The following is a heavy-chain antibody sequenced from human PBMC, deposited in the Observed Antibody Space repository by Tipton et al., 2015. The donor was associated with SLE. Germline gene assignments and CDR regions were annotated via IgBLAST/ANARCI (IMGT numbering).Heavy chain of an antibody. CDR2: INHSGTT. Sequence: TLSLTCAVYGGSFSNYYWSWIRQPPGKGLEWIGEINHSGTTNYNPSLKSRVTISVDTSKNLFSLKLSSVTAADTAVYYCARGTIFGVVSYWGQGTLVTVSS. J-gene: IGHJ4*02. CDR3: ARGTIFGVVSY. V-gene: IGHV4-34*01. CDR1: GGSFSNYY. D-gene: IGHD3-3*01.